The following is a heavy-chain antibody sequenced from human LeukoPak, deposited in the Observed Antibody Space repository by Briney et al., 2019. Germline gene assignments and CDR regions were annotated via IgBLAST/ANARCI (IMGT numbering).Heavy chain of an antibody. CDR3: ARKKDNGCDFDY. J-gene: IGHJ4*02. V-gene: IGHV4-34*01. Sequence: PSETLSLTCAVYGGSFSGYYWSWIRQPPGKGLEWIGEINHSGSTNYSPSLKSRVTISVDTSKNQFSLKLSSVTAADTAVYYCARKKDNGCDFDYWGQGTLVTVSS. CDR2: INHSGST. D-gene: IGHD5-24*01. CDR1: GGSFSGYY.